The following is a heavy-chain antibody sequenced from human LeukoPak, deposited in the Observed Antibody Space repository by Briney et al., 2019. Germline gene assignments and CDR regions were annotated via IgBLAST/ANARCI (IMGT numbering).Heavy chain of an antibody. CDR2: ISAYNGNT. V-gene: IGHV1-18*01. CDR3: ARAVITMVRGVIVNWFDP. Sequence: ASVKVSCKASGYTFTSYGISWVRQAPGQGLEWMGWISAYNGNTNYAQKLQGRVTMTTDTSTSTAYMELRSLRSEDTAVYYCARAVITMVRGVIVNWFDPWGQGTLVTVSS. J-gene: IGHJ5*02. D-gene: IGHD3-10*01. CDR1: GYTFTSYG.